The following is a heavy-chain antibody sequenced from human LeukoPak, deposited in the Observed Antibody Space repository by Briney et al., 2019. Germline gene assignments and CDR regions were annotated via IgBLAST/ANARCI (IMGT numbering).Heavy chain of an antibody. J-gene: IGHJ4*02. CDR2: ISAYNGNT. D-gene: IGHD6-13*01. V-gene: IGHV1-18*01. CDR1: GFTFSSYA. Sequence: GGSLRLFCAASGFTFSSYAIRWVRQAPGQGLEWMGWISAYNGNTNYAQKLQGRVTMTTDTSTSTAYMELRSLRSGDTAVYYCAIGSSSGPHWGQGTLVTVSS. CDR3: AIGSSSGPH.